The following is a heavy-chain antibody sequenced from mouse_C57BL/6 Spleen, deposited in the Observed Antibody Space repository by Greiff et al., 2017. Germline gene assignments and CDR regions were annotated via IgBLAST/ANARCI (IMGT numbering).Heavy chain of an antibody. CDR3: ASYGSSYWFAD. CDR1: GFTFSSYG. D-gene: IGHD1-1*01. V-gene: IGHV5-6*02. J-gene: IGHJ3*01. CDR2: ISSGGSYT. Sequence: DVKLVESGGDLVKPGGSLKLSCAASGFTFSSYGMSWVRQTPDKRLEWVATISSGGSYTYSPDSVKGRFTISRDNAKNTLYLQMSSLKSEDTAMYYCASYGSSYWFADWGQGTLVTVSA.